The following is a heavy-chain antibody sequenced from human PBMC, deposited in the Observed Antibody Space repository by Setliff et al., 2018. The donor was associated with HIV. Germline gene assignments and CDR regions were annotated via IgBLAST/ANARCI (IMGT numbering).Heavy chain of an antibody. V-gene: IGHV4-39*07. D-gene: IGHD2-2*01. Sequence: PSETLSLTCTVSGGSISSSSYYWGWIRQPPGKGLEWIGSIFYSGSTYYNPSLKSRVTISVDTSKNQFSLKLRSVTAADTAVYFCTSGRTMPTLTTWGQGTLVTVSS. CDR2: IFYSGST. CDR1: GGSISSSSYY. J-gene: IGHJ4*02. CDR3: TSGRTMPTLTT.